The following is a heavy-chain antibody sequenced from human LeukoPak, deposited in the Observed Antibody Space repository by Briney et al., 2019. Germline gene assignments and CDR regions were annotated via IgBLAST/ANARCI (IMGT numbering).Heavy chain of an antibody. CDR1: GFTFSNAW. Sequence: GGSLRLSCAASGFTFSNAWMSWVRQAPGKGLEWVGRIKSKTDGGTTDYAAPVKGRFTISRDDSKNTLYLQMNSLKTEDTAVYYCTTDLVNQLRFLEWLLFDYWGQGTLVTVSS. J-gene: IGHJ4*02. CDR2: IKSKTDGGTT. CDR3: TTDLVNQLRFLEWLLFDY. V-gene: IGHV3-15*01. D-gene: IGHD3-3*01.